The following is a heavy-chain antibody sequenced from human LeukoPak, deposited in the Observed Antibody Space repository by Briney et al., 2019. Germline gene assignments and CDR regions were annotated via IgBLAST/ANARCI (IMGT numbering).Heavy chain of an antibody. J-gene: IGHJ4*02. CDR1: GYTFTVHF. CDR2: INPNTGGT. D-gene: IGHD6-13*01. CDR3: ARGGVPGQQLDH. V-gene: IGHV1-2*02. Sequence: ASVKVSCKTSGYTFTVHFMYWVRQAPGQGLEWMGWINPNTGGTNYAQKFQGRVTMTRDTSSSTAYMELTRPTSDDTAVYYCARGGVPGQQLDHWGPGTLVNVSS.